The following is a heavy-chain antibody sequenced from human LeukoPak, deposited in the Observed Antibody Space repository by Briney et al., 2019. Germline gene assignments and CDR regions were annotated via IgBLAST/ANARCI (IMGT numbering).Heavy chain of an antibody. Sequence: GSLRLSCAASGFTFSSYAMHWVRQAPGKGLEWVAVISYDGSNKYYADSVKGRFTISRDNSKNTLYLQMNSLRAEDTAVYYCARDGLEMATNPYPFDYWGQGTLVTVSS. V-gene: IGHV3-30*01. CDR3: ARDGLEMATNPYPFDY. D-gene: IGHD5-24*01. J-gene: IGHJ4*02. CDR2: ISYDGSNK. CDR1: GFTFSSYA.